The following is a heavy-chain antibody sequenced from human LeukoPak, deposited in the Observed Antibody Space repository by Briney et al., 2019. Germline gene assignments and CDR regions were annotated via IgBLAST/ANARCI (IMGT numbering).Heavy chain of an antibody. CDR1: GYSFTSYG. V-gene: IGHV1-18*01. CDR2: IGAYNGNT. J-gene: IGHJ3*02. CDR3: ARGRRSGSRWEAFDI. D-gene: IGHD3-22*01. Sequence: ASVKVSCKASGYSFTSYGISWVRQAPGQGLEWMGWIGAYNGNTNYAQKVQDRVTMTTDTSTSTAYMELRSLRSDDTAVYYCARGRRSGSRWEAFDIGGQGTMVTVSS.